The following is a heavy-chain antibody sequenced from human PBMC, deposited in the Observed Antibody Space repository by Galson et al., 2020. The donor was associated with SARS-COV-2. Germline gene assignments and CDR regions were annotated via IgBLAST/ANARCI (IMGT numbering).Heavy chain of an antibody. D-gene: IGHD1-26*01. CDR2: ISYDGSNK. CDR3: ARGLGGQYYYGMDV. Sequence: GGSLRLSCAASGFTFSSYAMHWVRQAPGKGLEWVAVISYDGSNKYYADSVKGRFTISRDNSKNTLYPQMNSLRAEDTAVYYCARGLGGQYYYGMDVWGQGTTVTVSS. CDR1: GFTFSSYA. J-gene: IGHJ6*02. V-gene: IGHV3-30*04.